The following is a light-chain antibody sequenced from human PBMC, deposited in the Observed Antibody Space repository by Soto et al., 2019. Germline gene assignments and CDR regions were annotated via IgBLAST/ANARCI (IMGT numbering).Light chain of an antibody. V-gene: IGKV3-11*01. CDR3: QQRSDSLT. J-gene: IGKJ5*01. CDR1: QSAGSY. Sequence: EIVLTQSPATLSLSPGEGATLSCRASQSAGSYLAWYQQKPGQAPRLLIYDTSNRATGIPARFSGSGSGTDFTLTISSLEPEDFAVYYCQQRSDSLTFGQGTRLEIK. CDR2: DTS.